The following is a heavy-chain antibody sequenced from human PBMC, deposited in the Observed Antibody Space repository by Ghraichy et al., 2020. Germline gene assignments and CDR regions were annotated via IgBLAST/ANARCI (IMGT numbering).Heavy chain of an antibody. J-gene: IGHJ3*02. V-gene: IGHV3-11*06. CDR2: VSSSNTYR. CDR1: GFSFNEYD. D-gene: IGHD1-26*01. Sequence: GGSLRLSCAASGFSFNEYDIHWIRQAPGKGLEWVSYVSSSNTYRDYADSVKGRFTISRDNAKNSLFLQMNSLGDDDTALYYCARRGPRVAASWGAVEYDAFDIWGQGTMVTVSS. CDR3: ARRGPRVAASWGAVEYDAFDI.